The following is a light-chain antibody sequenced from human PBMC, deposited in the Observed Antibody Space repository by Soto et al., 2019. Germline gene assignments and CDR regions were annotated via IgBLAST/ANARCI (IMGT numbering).Light chain of an antibody. V-gene: IGLV2-11*01. CDR1: SSDVGGYNY. Sequence: LTQPRSVSGSPGQSVTISCTGTSSDVGGYNYVSWYQQRPGKAPKLMIYDVSRRPSGVPGRFSGSKSGNTASLTISGLQAEDEAEYFCCSHAASYTYVFGPGTKVTVL. CDR3: CSHAASYTYV. J-gene: IGLJ1*01. CDR2: DVS.